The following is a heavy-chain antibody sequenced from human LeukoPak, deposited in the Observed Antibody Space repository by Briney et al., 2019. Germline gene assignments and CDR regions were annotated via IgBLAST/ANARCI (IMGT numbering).Heavy chain of an antibody. V-gene: IGHV4-4*02. CDR3: ATEPPLRFLED. CDR2: IYYSGST. J-gene: IGHJ4*02. Sequence: SETLSLTCAVSGGSISSSNWWSWVRQPPGKGLEWIGSIYYSGSTYYNPSLKSRVTISVDTSYKNQFSLKLSSVTAADTAVYYCATEPPLRFLEDWGQGTLVTVSS. CDR1: GGSISSSNW. D-gene: IGHD3-3*01.